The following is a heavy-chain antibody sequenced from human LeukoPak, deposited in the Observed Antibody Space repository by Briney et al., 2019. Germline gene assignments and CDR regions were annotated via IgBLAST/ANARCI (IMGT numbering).Heavy chain of an antibody. CDR2: IYTSGST. CDR1: GGSISSYY. D-gene: IGHD4-11*01. CDR3: ARGDRPDYSNYHGFDP. Sequence: PSETLSLTCAVYGGSISSYYWSWIRQPAGKGLEWIGRIYTSGSTNYNPSLKSRVTISVDTSKNQFSLKLSSVTAADTAVYYCARGDRPDYSNYHGFDPSGQGTLVTVSS. J-gene: IGHJ5*02. V-gene: IGHV4-59*10.